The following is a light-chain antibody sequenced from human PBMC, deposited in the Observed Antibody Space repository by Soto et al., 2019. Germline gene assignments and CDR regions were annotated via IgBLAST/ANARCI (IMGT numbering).Light chain of an antibody. CDR3: LQDYNTWT. CDR1: QGSRND. V-gene: IGKV1-6*01. J-gene: IGKJ1*01. Sequence: AIQMTQSPSSLSASVGDRVTITCRASQGSRNDLGWYQQKPGKAPKLLIYAASSLQSGVPSRFSGSGSGTDFTLTISSLLPEDFATYYSLQDYNTWTFGQGTKVEIK. CDR2: AAS.